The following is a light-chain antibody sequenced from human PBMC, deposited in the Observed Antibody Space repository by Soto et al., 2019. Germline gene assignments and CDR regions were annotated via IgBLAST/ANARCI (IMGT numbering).Light chain of an antibody. CDR1: QGVGGW. CDR2: AAS. J-gene: IGKJ1*01. Sequence: IQMTQSPSSVSASVGDRVTMTCRASQGVGGWLAWYQQKPGKVPKRLIYAASTLQSGVPSRFSGSGSGTEFSLTIDTLEPEDFATYFCLQHKSYQWTFGQGTKVEIK. CDR3: LQHKSYQWT. V-gene: IGKV1-17*03.